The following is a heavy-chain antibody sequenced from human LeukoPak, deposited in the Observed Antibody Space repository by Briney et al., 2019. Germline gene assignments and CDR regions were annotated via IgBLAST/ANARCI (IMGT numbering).Heavy chain of an antibody. CDR1: GYTFTSYG. J-gene: IGHJ4*02. D-gene: IGHD2-8*01. Sequence: AAVKVSCKASGYTFTSYGISWVRQAPGQGLEWMGWISDYNGNTNYAQKLQGRVTMTTDPSTSTAYMELRSLRSDDTAVYYCARAYCTNGVCYDGFDYWGQGTLVTVSS. CDR3: ARAYCTNGVCYDGFDY. CDR2: ISDYNGNT. V-gene: IGHV1-18*01.